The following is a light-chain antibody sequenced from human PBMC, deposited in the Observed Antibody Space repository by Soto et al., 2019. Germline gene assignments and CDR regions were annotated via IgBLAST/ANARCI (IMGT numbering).Light chain of an antibody. Sequence: ALTQPASVSGSPGQSITISCGGTSSDVGAYIYVSWYQQFPGKAPKLILYEVNNRPSGVSNRFSGSKSDTTASLTISGLQPEDEADYYCSAYSDIDTKVFGTGTKVTVL. J-gene: IGLJ1*01. CDR3: SAYSDIDTKV. V-gene: IGLV2-14*03. CDR2: EVN. CDR1: SSDVGAYIY.